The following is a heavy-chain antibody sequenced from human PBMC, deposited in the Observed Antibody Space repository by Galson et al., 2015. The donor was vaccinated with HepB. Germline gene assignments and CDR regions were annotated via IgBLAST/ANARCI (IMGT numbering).Heavy chain of an antibody. D-gene: IGHD3-22*01. J-gene: IGHJ2*01. CDR1: GYSFTSYW. Sequence: QSGAEVKKPGESLKISCKGSGYSFTSYWIGWVRQMPGKGLEWMGIIYPGDSDTRYSPSFQGQVTISADKSISTAYLQWSSLKASDTAMYYCARRFYYDSSGYSTGRFDLWGRGTLVTVSS. CDR3: ARRFYYDSSGYSTGRFDL. CDR2: IYPGDSDT. V-gene: IGHV5-51*01.